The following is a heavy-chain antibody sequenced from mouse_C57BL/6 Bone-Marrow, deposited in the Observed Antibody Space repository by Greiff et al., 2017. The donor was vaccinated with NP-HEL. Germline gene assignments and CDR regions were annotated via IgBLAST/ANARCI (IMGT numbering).Heavy chain of an antibody. CDR1: GFTFSSYG. J-gene: IGHJ2*01. CDR3: ARGDWDGDFDY. D-gene: IGHD4-1*01. CDR2: ISSGGSYT. Sequence: EVQGVESGGDLVKPGGSLKLSCAASGFTFSSYGMSWVRQTPDKRLEWVATISSGGSYTYYPDSVKGRFTISRDNAKNTLYLHMSSLKSEDTAMYYCARGDWDGDFDYWGQGTTLTVSS. V-gene: IGHV5-6*01.